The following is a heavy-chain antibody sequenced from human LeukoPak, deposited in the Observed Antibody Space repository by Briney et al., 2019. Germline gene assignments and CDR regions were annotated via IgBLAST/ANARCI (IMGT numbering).Heavy chain of an antibody. Sequence: GGSLRLSCVASGFTFSSHLMHWVRQAPGKGLVWVSRISSDGTYTNYADSVRGRFTISRDNAKNTLYLQMNSQRAEDTAVYYCARGPGSSGSYYVGDFWGQGTLVTVSS. CDR3: ARGPGSSGSYYVGDF. V-gene: IGHV3-74*01. CDR1: GFTFSSHL. D-gene: IGHD1-26*01. CDR2: ISSDGTYT. J-gene: IGHJ4*02.